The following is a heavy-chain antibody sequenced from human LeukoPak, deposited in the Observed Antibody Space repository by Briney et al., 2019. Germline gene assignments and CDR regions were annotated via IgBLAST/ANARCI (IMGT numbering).Heavy chain of an antibody. CDR3: TRRADSITIFGVVTPSNWFDP. D-gene: IGHD3-3*01. CDR1: GCTFSGSA. J-gene: IGHJ5*02. Sequence: PGGSLRLSCAASGCTFSGSAMHWVRQASGKGLEWVGRIRSKANSYATAYAASVKGRFTISRDDSKNTAYLQMNSLKTEDTAVYYCTRRADSITIFGVVTPSNWFDPWGQGTLVTVSS. V-gene: IGHV3-73*01. CDR2: IRSKANSYAT.